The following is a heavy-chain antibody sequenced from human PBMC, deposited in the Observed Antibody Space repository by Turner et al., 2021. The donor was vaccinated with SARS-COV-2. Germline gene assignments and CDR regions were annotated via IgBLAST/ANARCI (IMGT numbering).Heavy chain of an antibody. D-gene: IGHD3-22*01. Sequence: QVQLVESGGGVVQPGRSLSLSCAASGFTFSSYGMNWFRQAPGKGLEWVAVIWYDGSNKYYADSVKGRFTISRDNSKNTLYLQMNSLRAEDTAVYYCARDGSGYYDSSGYFDHWGQGTLVTVSS. CDR2: IWYDGSNK. CDR1: GFTFSSYG. CDR3: ARDGSGYYDSSGYFDH. J-gene: IGHJ4*02. V-gene: IGHV3-33*01.